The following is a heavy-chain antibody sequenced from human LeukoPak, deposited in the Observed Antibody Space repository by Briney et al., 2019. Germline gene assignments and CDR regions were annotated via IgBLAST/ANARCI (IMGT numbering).Heavy chain of an antibody. CDR3: ARPSPPGDGYNPPDH. CDR2: ISHDASTK. D-gene: IGHD5-24*01. Sequence: PGKSLTLSCVVSGFNFDNFAMHWVRQPLGKGLEWVAVISHDASTKYYADSMKGRITISRDNSKNTLFLQMNNLRTEDTAVYFCARPSPPGDGYNPPDHWGQGTLVTVSS. V-gene: IGHV3-30*04. J-gene: IGHJ5*02. CDR1: GFNFDNFA.